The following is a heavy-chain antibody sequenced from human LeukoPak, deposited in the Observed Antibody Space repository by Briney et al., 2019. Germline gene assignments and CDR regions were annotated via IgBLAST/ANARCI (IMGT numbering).Heavy chain of an antibody. CDR1: GYTFTSYD. V-gene: IGHV1-8*01. J-gene: IGHJ3*02. CDR3: ARGALYYDSHAFDI. D-gene: IGHD3-22*01. CDR2: MNPNSGNT. Sequence: ASVKVSCKASGYTFTSYDINWVRQATGQGVEWMGWMNPNSGNTGYAQKFQGRVTMTRNTSISTAYMELSSLRSEDTAVYYCARGALYYDSHAFDIWGQGTMVTVSS.